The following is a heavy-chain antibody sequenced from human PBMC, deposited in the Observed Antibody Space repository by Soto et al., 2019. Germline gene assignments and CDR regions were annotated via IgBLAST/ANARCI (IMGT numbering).Heavy chain of an antibody. D-gene: IGHD4-4*01. CDR1: GGSISSYY. J-gene: IGHJ6*03. CDR2: IYYSGST. CDR3: ARHVFDYSNPLAYYYSYMDV. Sequence: SETLSLTCTVSGGSISSYYWSWIRQPPWKGLEWIGYIYYSGSTNYNPSLKSRVTISVDTSKNQFSLKLSSVTAADTAVYYCARHVFDYSNPLAYYYSYMDVWGKGTTVTVSS. V-gene: IGHV4-59*08.